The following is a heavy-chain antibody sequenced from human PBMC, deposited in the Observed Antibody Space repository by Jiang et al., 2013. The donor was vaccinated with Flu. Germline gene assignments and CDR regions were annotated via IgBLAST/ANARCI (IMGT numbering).Heavy chain of an antibody. D-gene: IGHD1-1*01. J-gene: IGHJ4*02. CDR2: IQTSGNT. V-gene: IGHV4-61*02. CDR3: ARVLVLQYWNDFFDY. CDR1: SGSVSGHDYY. Sequence: GSGLVKPSQTLSLTCTVSSGSVSGHDYYWSWIRQPAGKGLEWIGRIQTSGNTNYNPSLKSRVTISLDTSKTQFSLRLSSVTAADTAVYYCARVLVLQYWNDFFDYWGQGTLVHRLL.